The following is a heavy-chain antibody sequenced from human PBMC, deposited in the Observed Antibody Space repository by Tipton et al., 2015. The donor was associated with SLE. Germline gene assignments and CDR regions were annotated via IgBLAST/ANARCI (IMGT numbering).Heavy chain of an antibody. CDR3: ARDFVRGAGIAAAGNAFDI. J-gene: IGHJ3*02. Sequence: SLRLSCAASGFTVNTHYMSWVRQAPGKGLEWVSIIYSGGTTYYADSVKGRFSISRDNSKNTLYLQMNSLRAEDTAVYYCARDFVRGAGIAAAGNAFDIWGQGTRVTVSS. V-gene: IGHV3-53*01. D-gene: IGHD6-13*01. CDR2: IYSGGTT. CDR1: GFTVNTHY.